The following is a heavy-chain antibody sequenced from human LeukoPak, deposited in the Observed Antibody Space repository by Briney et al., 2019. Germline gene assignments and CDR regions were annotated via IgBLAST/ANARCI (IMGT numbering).Heavy chain of an antibody. CDR1: GYTFSGTGWY. J-gene: IGHJ4*02. CDR2: IYPNNGST. CDR3: ARDGPAQMVDFDY. V-gene: IGHV1-2*02. D-gene: IGHD3-10*01. Sequence: RWASVKLSCKASGYTFSGTGWYLYWLRQAPGQGLECMGWIYPNNGSTDYAEKFQGRVAMTRDTSISTAYMELSRLRPDDTAVYYCARDGPAQMVDFDYWGQGTLVSVSS.